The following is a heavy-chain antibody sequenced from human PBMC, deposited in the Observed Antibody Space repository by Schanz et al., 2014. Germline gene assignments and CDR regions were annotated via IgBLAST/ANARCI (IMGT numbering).Heavy chain of an antibody. Sequence: EVQLLASGGGLVQPGGSLRLTCLTSGFTFTDHAMSWVRQAPGKGLEWVSTISGLGEATFYSDSVKGRFTISRDNSMNTLSLQMNGLSADDTAIYYCAKGQGAVINNWYFDLWGRGTLVTVSS. V-gene: IGHV3-23*01. J-gene: IGHJ2*01. CDR2: ISGLGEAT. D-gene: IGHD2-21*01. CDR1: GFTFTDHA. CDR3: AKGQGAVINNWYFDL.